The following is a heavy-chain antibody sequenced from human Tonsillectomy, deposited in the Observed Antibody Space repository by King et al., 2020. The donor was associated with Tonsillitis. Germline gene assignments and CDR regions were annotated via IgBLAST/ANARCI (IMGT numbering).Heavy chain of an antibody. Sequence: VQLQESGPGLVKPSETLALTCNVSVGSINSYYWSWIRQPPGKGLEWIGNIYYSGSTNYKPSLKSRLNISVDKSKNQFSLKLSSVTAADTAVYYCARGGGEQLWYFDHWGQGTLVTVSS. V-gene: IGHV4-59*01. D-gene: IGHD6-13*01. J-gene: IGHJ4*02. CDR1: VGSINSYY. CDR2: IYYSGST. CDR3: ARGGGEQLWYFDH.